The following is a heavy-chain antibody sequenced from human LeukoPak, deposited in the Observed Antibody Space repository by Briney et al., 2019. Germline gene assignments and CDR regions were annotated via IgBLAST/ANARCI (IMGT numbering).Heavy chain of an antibody. D-gene: IGHD1-1*01. CDR2: ISYDGSNK. V-gene: IGHV3-30*18. CDR3: AKKELALDY. J-gene: IGHJ4*02. CDR1: GFTFCSYG. Sequence: GGSLRLSCAAYGFTFCSYGMHWVRQAPGKGLEWVAVISYDGSNKYYADSVKGRFTISRDNSKNTLYLQMNSLRAEDTAVYYCAKKELALDYWGQGTLVTVSS.